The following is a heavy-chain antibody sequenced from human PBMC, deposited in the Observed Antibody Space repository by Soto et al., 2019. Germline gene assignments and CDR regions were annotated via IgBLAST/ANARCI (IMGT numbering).Heavy chain of an antibody. J-gene: IGHJ6*02. CDR3: ARVGYSSSWTYYYYYYGMDV. D-gene: IGHD6-13*01. CDR2: ISAYNGNT. CDR1: GYTFTSYG. V-gene: IGHV1-18*01. Sequence: GASVKVSCKASGYTFTSYGISWVRQAPGQGREWMGWISAYNGNTNYAQKLQGRVTMTTDTSTSTAYMELRSLRSDGTAVYYCARVGYSSSWTYYYYYYGMDVWGQGTTVTVSS.